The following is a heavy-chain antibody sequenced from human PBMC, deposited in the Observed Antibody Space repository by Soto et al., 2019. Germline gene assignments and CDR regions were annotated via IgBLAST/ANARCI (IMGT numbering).Heavy chain of an antibody. V-gene: IGHV4-39*01. Sequence: PSXTLSLTCTVSGGSISSSSYYCGWILQPPGKGLEWIGSIYYSGSTYYNPSLKSRVTISVDTSKNQFSLKLSSVTAADTAVYYCARHTPAISISDHWGQGTLVTVSS. CDR3: ARHTPAISISDH. CDR2: IYYSGST. D-gene: IGHD2-15*01. J-gene: IGHJ4*02. CDR1: GGSISSSSYY.